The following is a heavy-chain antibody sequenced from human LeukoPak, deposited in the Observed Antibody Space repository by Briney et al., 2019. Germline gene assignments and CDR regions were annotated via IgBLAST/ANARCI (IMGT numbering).Heavy chain of an antibody. J-gene: IGHJ4*02. CDR3: AKGPHFFDY. Sequence: QPGGSLSLSCAASGSTFSSYTMSWVRPAPGRGLEWVSITSSSGGTTYYPDSVNGRFTVSRDNSKNTLYLQMNSLRAEVTAVYYCAKGPHFFDYWGQGTLATVSS. CDR1: GSTFSSYT. V-gene: IGHV3-23*01. D-gene: IGHD2/OR15-2a*01. CDR2: TSSSGGTT.